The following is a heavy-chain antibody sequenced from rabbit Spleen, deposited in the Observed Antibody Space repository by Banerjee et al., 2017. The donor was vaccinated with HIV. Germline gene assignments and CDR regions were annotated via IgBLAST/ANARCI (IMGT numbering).Heavy chain of an antibody. D-gene: IGHD1-1*01. Sequence: QEQLEESGGGLVKPGASLTLTCKASGLDFSARYWICWVRQAPGKGLEWIACIDAGSSAFTYFATWAKGRFTISKTSSTTVTLQMTRLTAADTATYFCARDTSSSFSSYGMDLWGQGTLVTVS. J-gene: IGHJ6*01. CDR3: ARDTSSSFSSYGMDL. CDR1: GLDFSARYW. V-gene: IGHV1S45*01. CDR2: IDAGSSAFT.